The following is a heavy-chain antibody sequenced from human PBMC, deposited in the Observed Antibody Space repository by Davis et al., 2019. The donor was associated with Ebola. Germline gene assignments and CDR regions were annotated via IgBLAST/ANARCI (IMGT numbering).Heavy chain of an antibody. J-gene: IGHJ4*02. CDR3: ARAGRITIFGVANFDY. V-gene: IGHV3-21*01. CDR2: ITSSSRYI. CDR1: GFMFRGYG. Sequence: GESLKISCAASGFMFRGYGIHWVRQAPGKGLEWVSSITSSSRYIYYADSVKGRFTISRDNAKNSLYLQMNSLRAEDTAVYYCARAGRITIFGVANFDYWGQGALVTVSS. D-gene: IGHD3-3*01.